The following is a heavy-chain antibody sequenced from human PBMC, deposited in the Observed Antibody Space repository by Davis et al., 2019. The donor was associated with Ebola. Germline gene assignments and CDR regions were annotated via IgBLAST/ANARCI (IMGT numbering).Heavy chain of an antibody. CDR1: GGSFSGYY. Sequence: SETLSLTCAVYGGSFSGYYWSWIRQPPGKGLEWIGEINHSGSTNYNPSLKSRVTISVDTSKNQFSLKLTSVTAADTAVYYCASLAVTHSLDYWGQGTLVTVSS. CDR3: ASLAVTHSLDY. D-gene: IGHD2-21*02. J-gene: IGHJ4*02. V-gene: IGHV4-34*01. CDR2: INHSGST.